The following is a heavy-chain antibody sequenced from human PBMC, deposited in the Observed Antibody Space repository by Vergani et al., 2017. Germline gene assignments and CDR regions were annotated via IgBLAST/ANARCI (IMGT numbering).Heavy chain of an antibody. CDR2: MYHSGST. Sequence: QVQLQESGPGLVKPSETLSLTCTVSGGSITSSCYYWGWIRQPPGKGLEWIGYMYHSGSTNYNPSLETRVTISGDTSKNQFSLKLNSVTAADTAVYYCGRVAEFYGLGSRLLDLWGQGILVTVSS. J-gene: IGHJ5*02. D-gene: IGHD3-10*01. CDR1: GGSITSSCYY. CDR3: GRVAEFYGLGSRLLDL. V-gene: IGHV4-61*01.